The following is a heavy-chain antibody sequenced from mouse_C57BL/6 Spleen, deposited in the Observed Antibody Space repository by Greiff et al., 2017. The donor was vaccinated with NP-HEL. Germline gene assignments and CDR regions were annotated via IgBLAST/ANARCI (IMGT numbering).Heavy chain of an antibody. D-gene: IGHD1-1*01. CDR3: TTFGSSYEDY. J-gene: IGHJ4*01. Sequence: VHVKQSGAELVRPGASVKLSCTASGFNIKDYYMHWVKQRPEQGLEWIGRIDPEDGDTEYAPKFQGKATMTADTSSNTAYLQLSSLTSEDTAVYYCTTFGSSYEDYWGQGTSVTVSS. V-gene: IGHV14-1*01. CDR2: IDPEDGDT. CDR1: GFNIKDYY.